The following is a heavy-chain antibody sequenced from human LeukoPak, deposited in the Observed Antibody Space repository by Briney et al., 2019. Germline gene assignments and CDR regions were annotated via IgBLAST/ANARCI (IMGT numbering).Heavy chain of an antibody. J-gene: IGHJ1*01. CDR1: GGTFSSYA. D-gene: IGHD4/OR15-4a*01. V-gene: IGHV1-69*01. CDR3: ARGPTYDYNQH. CDR2: IIPIFGTA. Sequence: ASVKVSCKASGGTFSSYAISWVRQAPGQGLEWMGGIIPIFGTANYAQKFQGRVTITADGSTSTAYMELSSLRSEDTAVYYCARGPTYDYNQHWGQGTLVTVSS.